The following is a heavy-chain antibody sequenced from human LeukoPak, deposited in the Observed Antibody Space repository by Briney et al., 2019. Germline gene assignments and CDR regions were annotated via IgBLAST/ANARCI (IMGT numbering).Heavy chain of an antibody. CDR2: IYPGDYET. D-gene: IGHD2-21*02. V-gene: IGHV5-51*01. CDR3: AIPPGYCGNDCSFDH. CDR1: GYRFSNYW. Sequence: GASLKISCEGSGYRFSNYWIGWVRPMPRKGLEWMGIIYPGDYETRYSPSFQGLVTISVDKSISTAYLQWSSLKASDTAMYYCAIPPGYCGNDCSFDHWGQGTLVTVSS. J-gene: IGHJ4*02.